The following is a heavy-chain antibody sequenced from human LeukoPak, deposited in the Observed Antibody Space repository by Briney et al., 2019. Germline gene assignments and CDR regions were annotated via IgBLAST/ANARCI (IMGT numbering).Heavy chain of an antibody. CDR1: GFTFRTYW. D-gene: IGHD1-26*01. CDR3: GRDLGGRSGY. CDR2: INEDGGIT. V-gene: IGHV3-74*01. Sequence: PGGSLRLSCAVSGFTFRTYWMHWVRQVPGEGLVWVSRINEDGGITNYADSVKGRFSISRDNAKNTLYLQMNSLRAEDTAVYYCGRDLGGRSGYWGQGTLVTVSS. J-gene: IGHJ4*02.